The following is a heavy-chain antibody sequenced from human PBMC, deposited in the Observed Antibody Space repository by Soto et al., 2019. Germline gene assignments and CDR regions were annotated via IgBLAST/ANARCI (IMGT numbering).Heavy chain of an antibody. J-gene: IGHJ5*01. CDR3: ATSYTTATSYIDT. CDR1: VGSISSGGDY. CDR2: IYYSGST. D-gene: IGHD3-16*01. Sequence: PAETLSLTCTVSVGSISSGGDYWIWIRQHPGKALEWIGYIYYSGSTYYNPSLKSRVTISVDTSNRQFSLKLDSLTAADTALYYWATSYTTATSYIDTWG. V-gene: IGHV4-31*03.